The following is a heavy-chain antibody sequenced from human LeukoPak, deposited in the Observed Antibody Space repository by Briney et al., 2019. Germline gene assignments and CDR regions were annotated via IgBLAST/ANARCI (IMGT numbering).Heavy chain of an antibody. CDR1: VYTFTSYG. CDR3: ARDRYSGNNDFDY. V-gene: IGHV1-18*01. D-gene: IGHD1-26*01. Sequence: ASVKVSFTPSVYTFTSYGISWVRQAPGQGLEWMGWISAYNGNTNYAQKLQGRVTITTDTSTSTAYMELRSLRSDDTAVYYCARDRYSGNNDFDYWGQGTLVTVSS. CDR2: ISAYNGNT. J-gene: IGHJ4*02.